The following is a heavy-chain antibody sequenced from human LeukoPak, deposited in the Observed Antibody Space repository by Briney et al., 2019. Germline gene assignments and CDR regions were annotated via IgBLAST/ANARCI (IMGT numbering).Heavy chain of an antibody. Sequence: GGSLRLSCVASGFTFSSYSMNWVRQAPGKGLEWVSSISSSSSYKYYADSVKGRFTISRDNAKNSLYLQMNSLRADDTAVYYCARDFDDSQGVWGHGTTVTVSS. CDR2: ISSSSSYK. CDR1: GFTFSSYS. J-gene: IGHJ6*02. CDR3: ARDFDDSQGV. D-gene: IGHD2-15*01. V-gene: IGHV3-21*01.